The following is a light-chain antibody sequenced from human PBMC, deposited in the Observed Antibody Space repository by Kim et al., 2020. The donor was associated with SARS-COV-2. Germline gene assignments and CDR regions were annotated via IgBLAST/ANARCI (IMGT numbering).Light chain of an antibody. CDR3: LHYSRFPYT. J-gene: IGKJ2*01. V-gene: IGKV1-5*03. Sequence: ASVGDRVTITCRASQTISTWLAWYQQKPGKAPNLLIYLASTLESGVPSRFIGSGSGTEFTLTIDSLQPDDFATYYCLHYSRFPYTFGQGTKVDIK. CDR1: QTISTW. CDR2: LAS.